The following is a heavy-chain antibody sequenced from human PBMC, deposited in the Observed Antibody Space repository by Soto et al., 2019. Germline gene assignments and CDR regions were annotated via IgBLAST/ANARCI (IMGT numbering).Heavy chain of an antibody. Sequence: SVKVSCKASGGTFSSYAISWVRQAPGQGLEWMGGIIPIFGTASYAQKFQGRVTITADESTSTADMELSSLRSEDTAVYYCARGRQQLAGDPYCYYYGMDVWGQGTTVTVSS. CDR3: ARGRQQLAGDPYCYYYGMDV. CDR2: IIPIFGTA. V-gene: IGHV1-69*13. D-gene: IGHD6-13*01. J-gene: IGHJ6*02. CDR1: GGTFSSYA.